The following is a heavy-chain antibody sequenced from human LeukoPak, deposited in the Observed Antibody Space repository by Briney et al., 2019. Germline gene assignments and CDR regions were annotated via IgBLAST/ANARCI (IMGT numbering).Heavy chain of an antibody. CDR2: ISYDGRNK. J-gene: IGHJ6*03. V-gene: IGHV3-30*04. Sequence: GGSRRLSCAASGFTFNNYSMHWVRQAPGKGLEWVAVISYDGRNKYYADSVKGRFTISRDNSKNTLYLQMNSLRAEDTAVYYCARSGRPYYYYYYMDVWGKGTTVTVSS. CDR1: GFTFNNYS. CDR3: ARSGRPYYYYYYMDV.